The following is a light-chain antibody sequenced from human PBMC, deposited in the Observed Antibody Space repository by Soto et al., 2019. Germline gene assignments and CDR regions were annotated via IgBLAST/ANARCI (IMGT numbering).Light chain of an antibody. J-gene: IGKJ5*01. Sequence: ETVMTQSPATLSVSPGERATLSCRASQSVTTNFAWYQQKPGQAPRLLIYGASNRATGIPARFRGSGSGTEFTLTISSLQSEDFAVYYCQQYNSWPITFGQGTRLEIK. CDR3: QQYNSWPIT. CDR2: GAS. CDR1: QSVTTN. V-gene: IGKV3-15*01.